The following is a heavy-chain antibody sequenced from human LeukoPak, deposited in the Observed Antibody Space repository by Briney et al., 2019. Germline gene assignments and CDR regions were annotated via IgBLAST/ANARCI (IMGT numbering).Heavy chain of an antibody. D-gene: IGHD4-23*01. J-gene: IGHJ4*02. V-gene: IGHV3-48*04. CDR1: GFTFSSYS. Sequence: GGSLRLSCAASGFTFSSYSMNWVRQAPGKGLEWVSYISSSGSTIYYADSVKGRFTISRDNAKNSLYLQMNSLRAEDTAVYYCASLYGGNLDTDYWGQGTPVTVSS. CDR2: ISSSGSTI. CDR3: ASLYGGNLDTDY.